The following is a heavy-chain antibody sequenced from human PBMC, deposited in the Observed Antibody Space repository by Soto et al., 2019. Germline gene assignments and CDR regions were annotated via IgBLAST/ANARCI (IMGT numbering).Heavy chain of an antibody. V-gene: IGHV3-7*03. Sequence: GGSLRLSCAASGFMFSSYWMAWVRQAPGKGLEWVANIKQDESDKGYVDSVKGRFTISRDNAKNSLYLQMNSLKVEDTAVYFCARDRGGALEFWGQGALVTVS. CDR1: GFMFSSYW. CDR2: IKQDESDK. D-gene: IGHD3-16*01. CDR3: ARDRGGALEF. J-gene: IGHJ1*01.